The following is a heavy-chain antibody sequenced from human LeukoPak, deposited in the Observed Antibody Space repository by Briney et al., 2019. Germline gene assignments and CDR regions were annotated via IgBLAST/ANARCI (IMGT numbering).Heavy chain of an antibody. D-gene: IGHD4-17*01. CDR3: ARENYGSYYFDY. Sequence: GRSLRLSCAASGFTFDDYAMHWVRQAPGKGLEWVSSISSSSNYIYYADSVKGRFTISRDNTKNSLYLQMNSLSAEDTAVYYCARENYGSYYFDYWGQGTLVTVSS. CDR1: GFTFDDYA. V-gene: IGHV3-21*01. CDR2: ISSSSNYI. J-gene: IGHJ4*02.